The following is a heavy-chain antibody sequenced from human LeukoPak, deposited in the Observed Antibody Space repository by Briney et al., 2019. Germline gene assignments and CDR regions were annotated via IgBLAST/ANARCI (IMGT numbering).Heavy chain of an antibody. Sequence: GGSLRLSCAAPGFTFSSYWMNWVRQAPGKGLEWVANIKQDGSEKYYVDSVKGRFTISRDNAKNSLSLQMNSLRDEDTAVYFCARDSSYAFDIWGQGTMVTVSS. CDR2: IKQDGSEK. V-gene: IGHV3-7*01. CDR3: ARDSSYAFDI. J-gene: IGHJ3*02. CDR1: GFTFSSYW.